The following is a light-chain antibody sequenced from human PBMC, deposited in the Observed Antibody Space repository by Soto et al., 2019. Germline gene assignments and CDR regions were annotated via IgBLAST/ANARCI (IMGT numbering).Light chain of an antibody. J-gene: IGLJ2*01. CDR3: QSYDSGNVI. V-gene: IGLV6-57*04. CDR2: EHN. CDR1: SGSIDSNY. Sequence: NFMLNQPHSVSESPGKTITISCNRSSGSIDSNYVQWFQQRPGSAPSTVIYEHNERPSGVTGRFSGSIDSSSNSASLTISGMTTEDEADYYCQSYDSGNVIFGGGTQLTVL.